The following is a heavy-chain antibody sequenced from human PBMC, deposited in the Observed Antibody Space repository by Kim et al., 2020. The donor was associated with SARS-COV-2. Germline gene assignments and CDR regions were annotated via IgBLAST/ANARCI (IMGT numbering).Heavy chain of an antibody. CDR1: GGSFSGYY. V-gene: IGHV4-34*01. CDR2: VNHSGST. Sequence: SETLSLTCAVYGGSFSGYYWTWIRQPPGKGLEWIGEVNHSGSTNYNPSLKIRVTISADTSKNQLSLKLNSVTAADTALYYCARGRGGSHYPYFDSWGQGTLVTVSS. CDR3: ARGRGGSHYPYFDS. D-gene: IGHD1-26*01. J-gene: IGHJ4*02.